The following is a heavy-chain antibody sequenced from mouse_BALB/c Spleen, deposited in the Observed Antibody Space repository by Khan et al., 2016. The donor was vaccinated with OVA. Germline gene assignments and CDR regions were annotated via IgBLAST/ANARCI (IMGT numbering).Heavy chain of an antibody. Sequence: QVQLQQSGPELKKPGETVEISCKASGYTFTNYGMNWVKQAPGKGLKWMGWINTYTGEPTYADDFKGRFVFSLATSASTAYLQISNLKNEDMTTYFCARISSYWYSDVWGAGTTVTVSS. V-gene: IGHV9-1*02. CDR3: ARISSYWYSDV. CDR1: GYTFTNYG. CDR2: INTYTGEP. J-gene: IGHJ1*01. D-gene: IGHD6-2*01.